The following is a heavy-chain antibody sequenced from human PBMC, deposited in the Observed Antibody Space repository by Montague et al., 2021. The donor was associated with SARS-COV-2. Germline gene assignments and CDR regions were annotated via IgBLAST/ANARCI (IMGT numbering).Heavy chain of an antibody. D-gene: IGHD3-10*01. CDR3: ARVRYYGSGTSLGMDV. Sequence: SETLSLTCAVYGGSFSGYYWSWIRQPPGKGLEWIWESNLSGSTNYNPSLKSRVTISVDTSKNQFSLKLSSVTAADTAVYYCARVRYYGSGTSLGMDVWGQGTTVTVSS. J-gene: IGHJ6*02. CDR2: SNLSGST. V-gene: IGHV4-34*01. CDR1: GGSFSGYY.